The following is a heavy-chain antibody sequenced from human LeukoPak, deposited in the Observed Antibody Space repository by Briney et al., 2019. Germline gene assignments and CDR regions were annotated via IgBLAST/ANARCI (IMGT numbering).Heavy chain of an antibody. CDR3: ARVSPTYYYDSSGYYDY. CDR1: GFTFSSYG. CDR2: ISGSGGST. V-gene: IGHV3-23*01. Sequence: GGTLRLSCAASGFTFSSYGMSWVRQAPGKGLEWVSAISGSGGSTYYADSVKGRFTISRDNSKNTLYLQMNSLRAEDTAVYYCARVSPTYYYDSSGYYDYWGQGTLVTVSS. J-gene: IGHJ4*02. D-gene: IGHD3-22*01.